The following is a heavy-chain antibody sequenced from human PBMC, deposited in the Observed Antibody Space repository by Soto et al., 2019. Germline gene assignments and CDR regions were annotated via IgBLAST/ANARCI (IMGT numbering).Heavy chain of an antibody. J-gene: IGHJ4*02. CDR1: GYSISSGYY. CDR2: IYHTGNT. D-gene: IGHD3-22*01. CDR3: ARSGYRDFGSSSYPGCYFDY. V-gene: IGHV4-38-2*01. Sequence: PSETLSLTCAVYGYSISSGYYWGWIRQPPGKGVEWIGSIYHTGNTYYNPSLKSRATISVDTSKNQFSLTLSSVTAADTAVYYWARSGYRDFGSSSYPGCYFDYWGQGTLVTVSS.